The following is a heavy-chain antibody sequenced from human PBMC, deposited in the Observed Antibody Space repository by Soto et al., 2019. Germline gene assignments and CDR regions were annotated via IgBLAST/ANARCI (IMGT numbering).Heavy chain of an antibody. V-gene: IGHV2-5*01. CDR1: GFPLTSSGVG. J-gene: IGHJ4*02. CDR3: SHCRDYSGSGGVHD. CDR2: IYGNDDR. Sequence: SGPTLVNPTQTLTLTCSFSGFPLTSSGVGVGWIRQPPGKALEWLALIYGNDDRRFTPSLKSRLNITKDTSKNQVVLTMTNMDPVDTATYYCSHCRDYSGSGGVHDWGQGILDTVSS. D-gene: IGHD2-15*01.